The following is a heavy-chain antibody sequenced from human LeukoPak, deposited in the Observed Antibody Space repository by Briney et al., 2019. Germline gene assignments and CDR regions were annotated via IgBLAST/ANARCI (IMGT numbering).Heavy chain of an antibody. J-gene: IGHJ5*02. V-gene: IGHV5-51*01. CDR2: GYSFT. Sequence: GYSFTRYSPSFQGQVTISADKSISTAYLQWTSLKASDTAIYYCARLPQWGVTGSWFDPWGRGTLVTVSS. D-gene: IGHD2-21*02. CDR3: ARLPQWGVTGSWFDP.